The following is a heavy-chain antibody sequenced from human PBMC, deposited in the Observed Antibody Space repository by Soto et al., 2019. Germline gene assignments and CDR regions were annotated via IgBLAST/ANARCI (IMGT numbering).Heavy chain of an antibody. V-gene: IGHV4-59*01. J-gene: IGHJ6*02. CDR2: IYYSGST. CDR1: GGSISSYY. Sequence: TLSLTCTVSGGSISSYYWSWIRQPPGKGLEWIGYIYYSGSTNYNPSLKSRVTISVDTSKNQFSLKLSSVTAADAAVYYCARVTRYFDWLNYGMDVWGQGTTVTVSS. D-gene: IGHD3-9*01. CDR3: ARVTRYFDWLNYGMDV.